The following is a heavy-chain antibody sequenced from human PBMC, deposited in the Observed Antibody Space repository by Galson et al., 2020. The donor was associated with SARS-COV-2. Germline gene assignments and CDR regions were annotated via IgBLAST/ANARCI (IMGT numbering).Heavy chain of an antibody. Sequence: GESLKISCAASGFTFSSYGMHWVRQAPGKGLEWVAVISYDGSNKYYADSVKGRFTISRDNSKNTLYLQMNSLRAEDTAVYYCASTLLLLPEYWGQGTLVTVSS. J-gene: IGHJ4*02. CDR3: ASTLLLLPEY. CDR2: ISYDGSNK. CDR1: GFTFSSYG. D-gene: IGHD2-15*01. V-gene: IGHV3-30*03.